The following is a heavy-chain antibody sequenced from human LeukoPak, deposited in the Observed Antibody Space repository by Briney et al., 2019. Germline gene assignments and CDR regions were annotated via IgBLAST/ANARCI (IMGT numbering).Heavy chain of an antibody. CDR2: IWYDGSNK. D-gene: IGHD2-2*01. J-gene: IGHJ5*02. Sequence: GGSLRLSCAASGFTFSSYGMHWVRQAPGKGLEWVAVIWYDGSNKYYADSVKGRFTISRDNSKNTLYLQMNSLRAEDTAVYYCVRAKIPAAIMGWFDPWGQGTLVTVSS. CDR3: VRAKIPAAIMGWFDP. CDR1: GFTFSSYG. V-gene: IGHV3-33*01.